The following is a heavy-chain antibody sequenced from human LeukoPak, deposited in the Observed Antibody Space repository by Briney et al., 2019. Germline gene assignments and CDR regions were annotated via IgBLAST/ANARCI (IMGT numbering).Heavy chain of an antibody. CDR3: ARGLLRGGSGWYGAY. Sequence: GGSLRLSCAASGFTFSNYAMSWVRQAPGKGLEWVSYISSSGSTIYYADSVKGRFTISRDNAKNSLYLQMNSLRAEDTAVYYCARGLLRGGSGWYGAYWGQGTLVTVSS. J-gene: IGHJ4*02. CDR1: GFTFSNYA. CDR2: ISSSGSTI. D-gene: IGHD6-19*01. V-gene: IGHV3-11*04.